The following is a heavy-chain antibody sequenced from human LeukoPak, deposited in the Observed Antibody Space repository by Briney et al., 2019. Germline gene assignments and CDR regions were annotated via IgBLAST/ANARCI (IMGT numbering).Heavy chain of an antibody. CDR1: GFTFSIYS. CDR3: AKADLEWSLNAFDI. CDR2: ISGSGGST. V-gene: IGHV3-23*01. J-gene: IGHJ3*02. Sequence: PGGSLRLSCAASGFTFSIYSMNWVRQAPGKGLEWVSAISGSGGSTYYADSVKGRFTISRDNSKNTLYLQMNSLRAEDTAVYYCAKADLEWSLNAFDIWGQGTMVTVSS. D-gene: IGHD3-3*01.